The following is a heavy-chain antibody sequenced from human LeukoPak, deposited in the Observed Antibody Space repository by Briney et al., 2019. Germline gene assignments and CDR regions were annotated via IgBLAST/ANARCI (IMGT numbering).Heavy chain of an antibody. Sequence: SETLSLTCTVSGGSISSYYWSWIRQPAGKGLEWIGRIYTSGSTNYNPSLKSRVTMSVDTSKNQFSLLLTSVTAADTAVYYCARVAGYLPTRWFDPWGQGTHVTVSS. CDR1: GGSISSYY. V-gene: IGHV4-4*07. CDR2: IYTSGST. J-gene: IGHJ5*02. D-gene: IGHD6-25*01. CDR3: ARVAGYLPTRWFDP.